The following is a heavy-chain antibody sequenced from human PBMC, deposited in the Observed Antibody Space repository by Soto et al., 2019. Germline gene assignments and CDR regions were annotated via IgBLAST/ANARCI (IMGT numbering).Heavy chain of an antibody. J-gene: IGHJ3*02. Sequence: QVQLVQSGAEVKKPGASVKVSCKASGYTFTSYGISWVRQAPGQGLEWMGWISAYNGNTNYAQKLQGRVTMTTDTSTSTAYMELRSLRSDDTAVYYCARVRRSYDFWSGYYSGDAFDIWGQGTMVTVS. CDR3: ARVRRSYDFWSGYYSGDAFDI. CDR1: GYTFTSYG. D-gene: IGHD3-3*01. V-gene: IGHV1-18*01. CDR2: ISAYNGNT.